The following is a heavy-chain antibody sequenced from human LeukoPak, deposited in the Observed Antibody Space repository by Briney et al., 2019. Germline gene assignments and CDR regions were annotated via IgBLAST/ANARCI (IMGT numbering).Heavy chain of an antibody. CDR2: IWYDGSNK. V-gene: IGHV3-33*01. Sequence: GRSLRLSCAASGFTFSSYGMHWVRQAPGKGLEWVAVIWYDGSNKYYADSVKGRFTISRDNSKNTLYLQMNSLRAEDTAVYYCARTTGYCSGGSCYTDDYFDYWGQGTLVTVSS. CDR3: ARTTGYCSGGSCYTDDYFDY. CDR1: GFTFSSYG. J-gene: IGHJ4*02. D-gene: IGHD2-15*01.